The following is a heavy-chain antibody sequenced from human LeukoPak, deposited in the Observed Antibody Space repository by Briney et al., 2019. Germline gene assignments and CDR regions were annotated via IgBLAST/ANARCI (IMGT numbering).Heavy chain of an antibody. CDR2: ISYDGSNK. CDR3: ARVDSSSWHYGMDV. Sequence: PGGSLRLSCAASGFTFSSSAMHWVRQAPGKGLEWVAVISYDGSNKYYADSVRGRFTISRDNSKNTLYLQMNSLRAEDTAVYYCARVDSSSWHYGMDVWGQGTTVTVSS. D-gene: IGHD6-13*01. J-gene: IGHJ6*02. CDR1: GFTFSSSA. V-gene: IGHV3-30*19.